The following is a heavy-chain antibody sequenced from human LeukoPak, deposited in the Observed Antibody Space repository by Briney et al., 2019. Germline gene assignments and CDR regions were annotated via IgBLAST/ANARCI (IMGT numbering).Heavy chain of an antibody. J-gene: IGHJ4*02. CDR2: IHHSGST. Sequence: SETLSLTCAVYCGSFSNYYWTWIRQPPGKGLEGIGEIHHSGSTSYNPPLKSRVTISVDTSKNQISLNLSSMTAADTAVYFCARGSVAAAGTRFFEYWGQGTLVPVSA. CDR3: ARGSVAAAGTRFFEY. D-gene: IGHD6-13*01. V-gene: IGHV4-34*01. CDR1: CGSFSNYY.